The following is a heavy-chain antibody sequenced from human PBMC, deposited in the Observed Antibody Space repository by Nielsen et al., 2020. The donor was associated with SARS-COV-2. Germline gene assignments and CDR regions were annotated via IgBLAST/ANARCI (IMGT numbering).Heavy chain of an antibody. CDR1: GGSFSGYY. CDR3: ARDSEGDCSSTSCYTYYFDY. J-gene: IGHJ4*02. V-gene: IGHV4-34*01. CDR2: INHSGST. D-gene: IGHD2-2*02. Sequence: SETLSLTCAVYGGSFSGYYWSWIRQPPGKGLEWMGEINHSGSTNYNPSLKSRVTISVDTSKNQFSLKLSSVTAADTAVYYCARDSEGDCSSTSCYTYYFDYWGQGTLVTVSS.